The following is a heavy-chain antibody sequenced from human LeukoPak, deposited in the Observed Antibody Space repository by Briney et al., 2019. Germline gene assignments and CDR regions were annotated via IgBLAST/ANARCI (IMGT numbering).Heavy chain of an antibody. CDR3: AGELEYYYMDV. CDR2: IYTSGST. CDR1: GGSISSSSYY. V-gene: IGHV4-61*02. D-gene: IGHD1-1*01. Sequence: SETLSLXCTVSGGSISSSSYYWSWIRQPAGKGLEWIGRIYTSGSTNYNPSLKSRVTISLDTSKKQFSLKLSSVTAADTAVYYCAGELEYYYMDVWGKGTTVTVSS. J-gene: IGHJ6*03.